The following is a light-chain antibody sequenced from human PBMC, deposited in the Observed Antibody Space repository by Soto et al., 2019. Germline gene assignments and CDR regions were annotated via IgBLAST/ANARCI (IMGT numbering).Light chain of an antibody. CDR3: QQYSGLTLT. J-gene: IGKJ4*01. V-gene: IGKV3-20*01. CDR2: GAS. Sequence: EVVLTQSPGTLSLSPGESVTLSCRASQSVSSNYLAWYQHKPGQAPRLLIFGASNRATGIPDRFSGSGSGRDFTLTIGGLEPEDFAVYYCQQYSGLTLTFGGGTKLDI. CDR1: QSVSSNY.